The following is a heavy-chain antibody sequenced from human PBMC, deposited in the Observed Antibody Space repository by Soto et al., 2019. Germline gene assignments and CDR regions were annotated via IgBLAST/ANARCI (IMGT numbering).Heavy chain of an antibody. V-gene: IGHV4-38-2*01. CDR3: ARARWYDAFDV. CDR1: GFFISSGNY. CDR2: IFHGGNT. J-gene: IGHJ3*01. Sequence: SETLSLTCAVSGFFISSGNYWGWIRKPPGKGLEWIGSIFHGGNTYYNPSLKSRVTISVGMSKNQFSLKLNSVTAADTAVYYCARARWYDAFDVWSQGTVVTVSS. D-gene: IGHD2-15*01.